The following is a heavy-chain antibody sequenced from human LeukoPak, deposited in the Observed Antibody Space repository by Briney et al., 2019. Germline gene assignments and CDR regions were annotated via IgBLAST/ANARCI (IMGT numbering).Heavy chain of an antibody. Sequence: PGGSLRLSCAASGFTFSSYAMHWVRQAPGKGLEWVAVISYDGSNKYYADSVKGRFTISRDNSKNTLYLQMNSLRAEDTAVYYCARPKSEYSSSPPLNYWGQGTLVTVSS. CDR2: ISYDGSNK. V-gene: IGHV3-30-3*01. D-gene: IGHD6-6*01. J-gene: IGHJ4*02. CDR1: GFTFSSYA. CDR3: ARPKSEYSSSPPLNY.